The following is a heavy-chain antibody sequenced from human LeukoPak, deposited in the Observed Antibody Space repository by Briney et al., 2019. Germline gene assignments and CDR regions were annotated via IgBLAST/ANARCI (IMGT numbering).Heavy chain of an antibody. J-gene: IGHJ4*02. V-gene: IGHV4-34*01. CDR3: ASHKGF. Sequence: SGTLSLTCAVYGGSFSGYYWSWIRQPPGKGLEWIGEINHSGSTNYNPSLKSRVTISVDTSKNQFSLKLSSVTAADTAVYYCASHKGFWGQGTLVTVSS. CDR1: GGSFSGYY. CDR2: INHSGST.